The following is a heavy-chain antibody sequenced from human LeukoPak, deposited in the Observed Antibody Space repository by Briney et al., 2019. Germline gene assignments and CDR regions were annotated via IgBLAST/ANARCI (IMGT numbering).Heavy chain of an antibody. D-gene: IGHD5-18*01. CDR3: ARDRGYSYAYVDY. V-gene: IGHV3-11*04. Sequence: PGGSLRLSCAASGFTFSDYYMSWIRQAPGKGLEWVSYISSSDSTIYYADSVKGRFTISRDNAKNSLYLQMSSLRAEDTAVYYCARDRGYSYAYVDYWGQGTLVTVSS. J-gene: IGHJ4*02. CDR2: ISSSDSTI. CDR1: GFTFSDYY.